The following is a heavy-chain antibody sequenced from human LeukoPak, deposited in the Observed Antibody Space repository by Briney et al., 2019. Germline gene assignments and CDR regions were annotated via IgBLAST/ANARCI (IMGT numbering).Heavy chain of an antibody. CDR3: AKRGVVIRVILVGFHKEAYYFDS. Sequence: GGSLRLSCAASGFTFSSYWMSWVRQAPGKGLEWVAGISGSGGSTNYADSVKGRFTISRDNPKNTLSLQMNSLRAEDTAVYFCAKRGVVIRVILVGFHKEAYYFDSWGRGALVTVSS. CDR1: GFTFSSYW. V-gene: IGHV3-23*01. CDR2: ISGSGGST. J-gene: IGHJ4*02. D-gene: IGHD3-22*01.